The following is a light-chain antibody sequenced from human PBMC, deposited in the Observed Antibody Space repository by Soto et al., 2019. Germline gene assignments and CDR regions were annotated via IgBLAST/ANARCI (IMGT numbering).Light chain of an antibody. J-gene: IGKJ1*01. CDR3: QQYNSHWT. CDR1: QDISNY. Sequence: DIQMTQSPSSLSASVGDRVTITCQASQDISNYLNWYQPKPGKAPKXLIYDASSFESGVPSRFSGSGSGTEFTLTISSLQPDDFATDYCQQYNSHWTFCQGTKVDI. V-gene: IGKV1-5*01. CDR2: DAS.